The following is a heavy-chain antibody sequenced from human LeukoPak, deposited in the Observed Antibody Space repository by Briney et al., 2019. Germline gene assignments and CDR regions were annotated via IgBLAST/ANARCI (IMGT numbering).Heavy chain of an antibody. V-gene: IGHV5-51*01. CDR3: ARPLRDGSYDAFDI. J-gene: IGHJ3*02. CDR2: IYPGDSLT. D-gene: IGHD2-15*01. CDR1: GXNFTNYW. Sequence: GESLKISCQDSGXNFTNYWIGWVRQLPGKGLERMGIIYPGDSLTRYSPSFQGHVTISADMSITTAYLQWSSLTAADTAMYYCARPLRDGSYDAFDIWGQGTRVTVSS.